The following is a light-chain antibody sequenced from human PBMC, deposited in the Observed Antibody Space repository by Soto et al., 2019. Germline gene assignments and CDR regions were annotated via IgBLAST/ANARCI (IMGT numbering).Light chain of an antibody. CDR1: QGISSN. J-gene: IGKJ1*01. V-gene: IGKV1-8*01. Sequence: AIRMTQSPSSFSASTGDRVTITCRASQGISSNLAWYQQKPGKAPKLLIYAASTLQSGVPSRFSGSGSGTDFTLTISCLQSEDFATYYCQQYYSYPLTFGQGTKGDIK. CDR2: AAS. CDR3: QQYYSYPLT.